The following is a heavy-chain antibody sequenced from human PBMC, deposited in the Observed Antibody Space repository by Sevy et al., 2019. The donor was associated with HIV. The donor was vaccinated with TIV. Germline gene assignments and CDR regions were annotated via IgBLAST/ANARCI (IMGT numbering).Heavy chain of an antibody. CDR2: ISYDGSVK. D-gene: IGHD3-16*02. CDR3: VREGRNYEYVWGTYHSGF. CDR1: GFSISGYG. V-gene: IGHV3-30*19. Sequence: GGSLRLSCAASGFSISGYGMHWVRQAPGKGLEWVAVISYDGSVKYYTESVKGRFTISRDNTKNTLFLQLNSLRPEDTAVYYCVREGRNYEYVWGTYHSGFRAQGTLVTVSS. J-gene: IGHJ4*02.